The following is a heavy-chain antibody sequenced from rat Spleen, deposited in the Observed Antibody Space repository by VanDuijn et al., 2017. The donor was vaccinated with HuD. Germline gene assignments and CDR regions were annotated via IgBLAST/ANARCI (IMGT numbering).Heavy chain of an antibody. CDR3: ARHDSGPHWYFDF. CDR2: ISTGGGNT. D-gene: IGHD4-3*01. V-gene: IGHV5-25*01. Sequence: EVQLVESDGGLVQPGRSMKLSCAASGFTFSNYDMAWVRQAPKKGLEWVATISTGGGNTYYRDSVKGRFTISRDNAKSTLYLQMDSLRYEDTATYYCARHDSGPHWYFDFWGPGTMVTVSS. CDR1: GFTFSNYD. J-gene: IGHJ1*01.